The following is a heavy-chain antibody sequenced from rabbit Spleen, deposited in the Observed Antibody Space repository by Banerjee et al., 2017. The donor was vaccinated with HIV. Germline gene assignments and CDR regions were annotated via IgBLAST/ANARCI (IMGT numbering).Heavy chain of an antibody. V-gene: IGHV1S40*01. D-gene: IGHD6-1*01. CDR2: IYTGNGGT. Sequence: QSLEESGGDLVQPEGSLTLTCTASGFSFSSNYYMCWVRQAPGKGLEWIGCIYTGNGGTYYANWAKGRFPISKTSSTTVTLQMTSLTAADTATYFCARDGGGASAGYGLSLWGPGTLVTVS. J-gene: IGHJ4*01. CDR1: GFSFSSNYY. CDR3: ARDGGGASAGYGLSL.